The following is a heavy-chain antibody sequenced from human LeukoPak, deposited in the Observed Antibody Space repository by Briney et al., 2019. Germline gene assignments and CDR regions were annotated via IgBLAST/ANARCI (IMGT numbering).Heavy chain of an antibody. CDR1: GGSISSYY. CDR3: ARDLGYCSSTTCYFDF. D-gene: IGHD2-2*01. Sequence: SETLSLTCTVSGGSISSYYWSWIRQPPGKGREGIGYISYSGTTNYNPSLKSRVTISGDTSKNQFSLKLSSVTAADTAVYYCARDLGYCSSTTCYFDFWGQGTLVTVSS. J-gene: IGHJ4*02. CDR2: ISYSGTT. V-gene: IGHV4-59*01.